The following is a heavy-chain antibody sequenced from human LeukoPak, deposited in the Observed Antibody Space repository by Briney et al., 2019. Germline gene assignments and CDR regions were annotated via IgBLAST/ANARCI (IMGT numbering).Heavy chain of an antibody. Sequence: ASVKVSCKASGGTFSSYAISWVRQAPGQGLEWMGRINPNSGGTNYAQKFQGRVTMTRDTSISTAYMELSRLRSDDTAVYYCARVRWGSYSFDYWGQGTLVTVSS. CDR1: GGTFSSYA. CDR2: INPNSGGT. J-gene: IGHJ4*02. CDR3: ARVRWGSYSFDY. D-gene: IGHD3-16*01. V-gene: IGHV1-2*06.